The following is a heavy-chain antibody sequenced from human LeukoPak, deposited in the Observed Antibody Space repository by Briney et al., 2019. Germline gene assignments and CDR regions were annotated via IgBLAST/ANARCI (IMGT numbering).Heavy chain of an antibody. CDR2: ISGSGGST. V-gene: IGHV3-23*01. CDR3: AKGYYYGSGSYLTFDY. J-gene: IGHJ4*02. Sequence: GGSLRLSCAASGFTFSSHALSWLRQAPGKGLGWVSTISGSGGSTYYADSVKGRFTISRDNSKNTLYVQMSSLRADDTAVYYCAKGYYYGSGSYLTFDYWGQGTLVTVSS. D-gene: IGHD3-10*01. CDR1: GFTFSSHA.